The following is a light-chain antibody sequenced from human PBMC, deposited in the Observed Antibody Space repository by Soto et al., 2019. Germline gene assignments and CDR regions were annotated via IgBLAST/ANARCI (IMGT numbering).Light chain of an antibody. CDR1: QSLSSY. J-gene: IGKJ4*01. Sequence: EPVLTQSPATLSLSPGERAALSCRASQSLSSYLAWYQQKPGQAPRLLIYDASNRATGIPARFSGSGSGTDFTLTISRLEPEDFAVYYCQQYGSSPLFGGGTKVDI. CDR2: DAS. V-gene: IGKV3-20*01. CDR3: QQYGSSPL.